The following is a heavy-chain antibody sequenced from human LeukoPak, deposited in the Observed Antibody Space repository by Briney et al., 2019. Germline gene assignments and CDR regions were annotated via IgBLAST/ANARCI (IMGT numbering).Heavy chain of an antibody. Sequence: MASETLSLTCTVSGGSISSGDYYWSWIRQPPGKGLEWIGYIYYSGSTYYNPSLKSRVTISVDTSKNQFSLKLSSVTAADTAVYYCARDSYYGPGSPSDFDYWGQGTLVTVSS. CDR1: GGSISSGDYY. CDR3: ARDSYYGPGSPSDFDY. V-gene: IGHV4-30-4*01. J-gene: IGHJ4*02. D-gene: IGHD3-10*01. CDR2: IYYSGST.